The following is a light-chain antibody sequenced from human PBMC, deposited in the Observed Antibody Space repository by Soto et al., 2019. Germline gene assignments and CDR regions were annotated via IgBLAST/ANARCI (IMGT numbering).Light chain of an antibody. J-gene: IGKJ1*01. Sequence: EIGLKQSLSTLSTSPSEPPTLSCRASQGISSKLAWFQQKPGQSPRLLIYDASTRATGIPARFSGSGSGTEFTLTINSLQPDDFATYYCQQDHSYSGRFGQGTKVDIK. CDR2: DAS. CDR1: QGISSK. CDR3: QQDHSYSGR. V-gene: IGKV3-15*01.